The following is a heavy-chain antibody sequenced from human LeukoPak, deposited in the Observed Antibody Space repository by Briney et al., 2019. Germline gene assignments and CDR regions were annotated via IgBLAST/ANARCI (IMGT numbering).Heavy chain of an antibody. CDR1: GFTFSSYG. D-gene: IGHD6-19*01. V-gene: IGHV3-30*02. Sequence: PGGSLRLSCAASGFTFSSYGMHWVRQAPGKGLEWVAFIRYDGSNKYYADSVKGRFTISRDNAKNSLFLQMNSLRAEDTAVYYCAKDTAVAAVDWFDPWGQGTLVTVSS. J-gene: IGHJ5*02. CDR2: IRYDGSNK. CDR3: AKDTAVAAVDWFDP.